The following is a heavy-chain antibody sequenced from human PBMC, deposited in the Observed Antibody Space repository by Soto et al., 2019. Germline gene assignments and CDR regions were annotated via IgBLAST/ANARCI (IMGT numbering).Heavy chain of an antibody. V-gene: IGHV3-33*01. J-gene: IGHJ6*02. CDR2: IWYDGSNK. CDR3: ARLSYGMDV. CDR1: GFTFSSYG. Sequence: QVQLVESGGGVVQPGRSLRLSCAASGFTFSSYGMHWVRQAPGKGLEWVAVIWYDGSNKYYADSVKGRFTISRDNSKNTLYLQMNSLRAEDTAVYYCARLSYGMDVWGQGTTVTVSS.